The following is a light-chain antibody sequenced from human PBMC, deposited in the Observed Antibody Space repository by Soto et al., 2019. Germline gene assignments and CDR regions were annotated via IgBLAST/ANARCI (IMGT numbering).Light chain of an antibody. CDR2: KAS. CDR3: QQYNSYPT. J-gene: IGKJ4*01. V-gene: IGKV1-5*03. CDR1: QSVSGW. Sequence: DIQMTQSPSTLSASVGDTVTVNCRASQSVSGWLAWYQQKPGKAPKLPIYKASSLESGVPSRFSGSGSGTEFTLTISSLQPDDFATYYCQQYNSYPTFGGGTKVDIK.